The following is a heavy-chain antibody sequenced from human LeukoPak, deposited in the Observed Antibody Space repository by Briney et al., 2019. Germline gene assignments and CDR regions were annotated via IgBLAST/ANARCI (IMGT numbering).Heavy chain of an antibody. D-gene: IGHD3-9*01. Sequence: VGSLRLSCAASGFTFSTYWMHWVRQAPGKGLVWVARIRPEGTTTAYADSVKGRFTISRDNAKNTLFLQMNSLSAEDTAVYYCARDLDWTLFDYWGQGTLVTVSS. CDR2: IRPEGTTT. CDR1: GFTFSTYW. V-gene: IGHV3-74*03. J-gene: IGHJ4*02. CDR3: ARDLDWTLFDY.